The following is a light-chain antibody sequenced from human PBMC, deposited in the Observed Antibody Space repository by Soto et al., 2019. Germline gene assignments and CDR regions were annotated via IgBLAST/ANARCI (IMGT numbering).Light chain of an antibody. CDR1: SSDVGGYDR. J-gene: IGLJ1*01. CDR2: EVT. Sequence: QSALTQPASVSGSPGQSITISCTGTSSDVGGYDRVSWYQQHPDKAPKLIIYEVTNRPSGISDRFSGSKSGDTASLTISGLQAEDEADYYCYSYRRGSAHVSGTGTKLTVL. V-gene: IGLV2-14*01. CDR3: YSYRRGSAHV.